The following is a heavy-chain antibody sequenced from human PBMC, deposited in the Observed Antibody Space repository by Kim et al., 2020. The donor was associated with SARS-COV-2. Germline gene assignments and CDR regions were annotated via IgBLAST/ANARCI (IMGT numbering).Heavy chain of an antibody. CDR1: GFTFSSYA. J-gene: IGHJ6*03. V-gene: IGHV3-23*01. D-gene: IGHD6-19*01. CDR2: ISGSGGST. Sequence: GGSLRLSCAASGFTFSSYAMSWVRQAPGKGLEWVSAISGSGGSTYYADSVKGRFTISRDNSKNTLYLQMNSLRAEDTAVYYCAKNSGGWKYYYYYMDVWGKGTTVTVSS. CDR3: AKNSGGWKYYYYYMDV.